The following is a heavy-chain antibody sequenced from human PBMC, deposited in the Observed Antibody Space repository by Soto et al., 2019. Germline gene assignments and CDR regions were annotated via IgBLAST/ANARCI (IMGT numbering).Heavy chain of an antibody. V-gene: IGHV3-21*01. CDR2: ISSTSTYT. CDR3: ASDVALAGNY. CDR1: GFTFRSYA. D-gene: IGHD6-19*01. Sequence: GGSLRLSCAASGFTFRSYAMNWVRQTQEKGLEWVSSISSTSTYTHYADSVKGRFTISRDNTNNSLFLQMNSLRAEDTAIYYCASDVALAGNYWGQGALVNVAS. J-gene: IGHJ4*02.